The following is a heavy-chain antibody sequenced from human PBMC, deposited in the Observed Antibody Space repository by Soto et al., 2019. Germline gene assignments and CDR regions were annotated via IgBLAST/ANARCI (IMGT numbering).Heavy chain of an antibody. V-gene: IGHV4-61*02. CDR1: GGSVSNGMYY. J-gene: IGHJ4*02. CDR2: IYTSGST. Sequence: SETLSLTCTVSGGSVSNGMYYWSWIRQPAGKGLEWIGRIYTSGSTNYNPSLKSRVTMSVDTSKNQFSLKLSSVTAADTAVYYCASYTGYSSYWGQGTLVTVSS. CDR3: ASYTGYSSY. D-gene: IGHD6-19*01.